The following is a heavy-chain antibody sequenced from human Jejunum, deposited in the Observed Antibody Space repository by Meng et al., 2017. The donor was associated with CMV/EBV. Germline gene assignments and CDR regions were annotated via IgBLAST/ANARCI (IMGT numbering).Heavy chain of an antibody. CDR2: ISSSGGST. D-gene: IGHD4-23*01. CDR3: AKDGGTYSGGFDY. CDR1: GFTVSHYV. J-gene: IGHJ4*02. Sequence: SGFTVSHYVMGWVRQAPGKGLGWVSSISSSGGSTYYADSVKGRFTISRHSFKNTLYLQMNSLRAEDTAVYYCAKDGGTYSGGFDYWGQGTLVTVSS. V-gene: IGHV3-23*01.